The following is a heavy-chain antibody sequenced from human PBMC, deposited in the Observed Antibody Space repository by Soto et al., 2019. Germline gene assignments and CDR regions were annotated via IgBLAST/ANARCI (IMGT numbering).Heavy chain of an antibody. Sequence: GGSLRLSCAASEFTVSSNYMNWVRQAPGKGLECVSTIYSGGSTYYADSVKGRFTISRDNSKNTLYLQMNNLRAEDTAVYYCAGRVGATNYVMDVWGQGTTVTVYS. CDR1: EFTVSSNY. CDR3: AGRVGATNYVMDV. J-gene: IGHJ6*02. V-gene: IGHV3-53*01. D-gene: IGHD1-26*01. CDR2: IYSGGST.